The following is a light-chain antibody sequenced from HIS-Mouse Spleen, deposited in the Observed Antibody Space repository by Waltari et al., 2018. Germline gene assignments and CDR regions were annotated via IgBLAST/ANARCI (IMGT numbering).Light chain of an antibody. CDR3: QQRSNWPPEYT. Sequence: IVLTQSPATLSLSPGERPTLPCRASQSVSSYLAWYQQKPGQAPRLLIYDASNRATGIPARFSGSGSRTDFNLTISSLEPEDFAVYYCQQRSNWPPEYTFGQGTKLEIK. CDR1: QSVSSY. J-gene: IGKJ2*01. V-gene: IGKV3-11*01. CDR2: DAS.